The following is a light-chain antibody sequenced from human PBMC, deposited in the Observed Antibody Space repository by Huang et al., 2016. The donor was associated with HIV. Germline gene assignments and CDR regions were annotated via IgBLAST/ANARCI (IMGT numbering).Light chain of an antibody. V-gene: IGKV3-11*01. CDR2: EAS. Sequence: EIVLTQSPATLSLSPGEGATLSCRASQSIGSYLAWYQQRPGKAPRLLIYEASVRATGIPARFSGRGSGTDFTLTISSLEPEDFAVYYCQQRNNWPPWTFGQGTKVELK. J-gene: IGKJ1*01. CDR3: QQRNNWPPWT. CDR1: QSIGSY.